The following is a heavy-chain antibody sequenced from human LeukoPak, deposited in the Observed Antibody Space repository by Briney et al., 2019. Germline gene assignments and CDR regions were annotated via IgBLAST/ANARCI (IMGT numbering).Heavy chain of an antibody. CDR2: IYHSGST. Sequence: SETLSLTCAVSGYSISSGYYWGWIRQPPGKGLEWIGSIYHSGSTYYNPSLKSRVTISVDTSKNQFSLKLSSVTAADTAVYYYARQSDYSKKAGGAFDYWGQGTLVTVSS. J-gene: IGHJ4*02. CDR1: GYSISSGYY. CDR3: ARQSDYSKKAGGAFDY. D-gene: IGHD4-11*01. V-gene: IGHV4-38-2*01.